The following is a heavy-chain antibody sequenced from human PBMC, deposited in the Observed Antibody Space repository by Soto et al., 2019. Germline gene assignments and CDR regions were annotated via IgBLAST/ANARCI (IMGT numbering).Heavy chain of an antibody. CDR1: GFTFSSYG. CDR3: AKTQKVGATTRVRDYYYYGMDV. CDR2: ISYDGSNK. V-gene: IGHV3-30*18. D-gene: IGHD1-26*01. Sequence: GGSLRLSCAASGFTFSSYGMHWVRQAPGKGLEWVAVISYDGSNKYYADSVKGRFTISRDNSKNTLYLQMNSLRAEDTAVYYCAKTQKVGATTRVRDYYYYGMDVWGQGTTVTVSS. J-gene: IGHJ6*02.